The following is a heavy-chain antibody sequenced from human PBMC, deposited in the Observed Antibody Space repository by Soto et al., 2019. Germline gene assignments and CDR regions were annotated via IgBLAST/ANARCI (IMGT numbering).Heavy chain of an antibody. CDR3: ARDNSSSWYGQTNWFDP. J-gene: IGHJ5*02. D-gene: IGHD6-13*01. V-gene: IGHV3-33*01. Sequence: QVQLVESGGGVVQPGRSLRLSCAASGFTFSSYGMHWVRQAPGKGLEWVAVIWYDGSNKYYADSVKGRFTISRDNSKNAXYLQMNSLRAEDTAVYYCARDNSSSWYGQTNWFDPWGHGTLVTVSS. CDR2: IWYDGSNK. CDR1: GFTFSSYG.